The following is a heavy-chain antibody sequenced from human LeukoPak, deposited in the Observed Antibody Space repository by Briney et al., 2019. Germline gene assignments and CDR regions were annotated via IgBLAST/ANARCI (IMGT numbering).Heavy chain of an antibody. D-gene: IGHD3-16*02. CDR2: IYYSGST. CDR1: GGSISSSSYY. CDR3: ARAIGYTAENTNYCYYMDV. J-gene: IGHJ6*03. Sequence: MASETLSLTCTVSGGSISSSSYYWGWLRQPPGKGLQWIGSIYYSGSTYYNPSLKSRVTISVDTSKNQCSLKVSSVTAADTAVYYCARAIGYTAENTNYCYYMDVWGKGTTVTVSS. V-gene: IGHV4-39*01.